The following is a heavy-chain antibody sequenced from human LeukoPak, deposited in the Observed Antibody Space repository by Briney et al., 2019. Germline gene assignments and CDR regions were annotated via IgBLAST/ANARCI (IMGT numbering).Heavy chain of an antibody. CDR1: GFTLSSYA. V-gene: IGHV3-30-3*01. D-gene: IGHD3-16*01. Sequence: GGSLRLSCAASGFTLSSYAMHWVRQAPGKGLEWVALISYDGSNKYYADSVKGRFTISRDNSKNTLYLQMNSLRVEDTAVYYCARGLGGLWGQGTLVTVSS. CDR2: ISYDGSNK. J-gene: IGHJ1*01. CDR3: ARGLGGL.